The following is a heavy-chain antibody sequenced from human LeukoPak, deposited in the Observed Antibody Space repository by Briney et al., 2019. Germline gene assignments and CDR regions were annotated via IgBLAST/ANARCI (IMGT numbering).Heavy chain of an antibody. CDR2: ISGSGGST. CDR1: GFTFSSYA. CDR3: AKWGRYYYDSSGYYDLLGYYYYYYMDV. Sequence: GGSLRLSCAASGFTFSSYAMSWVRQAPGKGLEWVSAISGSGGSTYYADSVKGRFTISRDNSKNTLYLQMNSLRAEDTAVYYCAKWGRYYYDSSGYYDLLGYYYYYYMDVWGKGTTVTVSS. D-gene: IGHD3-22*01. V-gene: IGHV3-23*01. J-gene: IGHJ6*03.